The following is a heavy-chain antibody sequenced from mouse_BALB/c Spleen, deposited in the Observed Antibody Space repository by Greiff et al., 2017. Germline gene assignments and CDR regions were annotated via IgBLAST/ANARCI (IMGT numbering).Heavy chain of an antibody. D-gene: IGHD2-1*01. CDR2: IWAGGST. Sequence: QVQLQQSGPGLVAPSQSLSITCTVSGFSFTSYGVHWVRQPPGKGLEWLGVIWAGGSTNYNSALMSRLSISKDNSKSQVFLKMNSLQTDDTAMYYCARDRRYYGNNIYAMDYWGQGTSVTVSA. V-gene: IGHV2-9*02. J-gene: IGHJ4*01. CDR3: ARDRRYYGNNIYAMDY. CDR1: GFSFTSYG.